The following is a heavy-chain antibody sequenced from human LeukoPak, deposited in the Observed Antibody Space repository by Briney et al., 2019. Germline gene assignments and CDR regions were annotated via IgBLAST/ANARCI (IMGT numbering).Heavy chain of an antibody. Sequence: GGSLRLSCAASGFTFSSYEMNWVRQAPGKGLEWVSIIYSDGRTYYADFVKGRFTISRDNSKNTMYLQMNSLRAEDTAVYYCASGGGYSSAWHSSDYWGQGTLVTVSS. CDR3: ASGGGYSSAWHSSDY. CDR1: GFTFSSYE. J-gene: IGHJ4*02. D-gene: IGHD6-19*01. V-gene: IGHV3-53*01. CDR2: IYSDGRT.